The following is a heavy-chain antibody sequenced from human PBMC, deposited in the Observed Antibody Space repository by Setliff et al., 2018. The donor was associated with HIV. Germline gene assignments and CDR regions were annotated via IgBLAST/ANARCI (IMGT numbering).Heavy chain of an antibody. CDR2: MTSNLVTI. Sequence: GGSLRLSCSASGFPFNIYSMNWVRQAPGKGLERISYMTSNLVTIQYGDSVRGRFTISRDNAKNSLYLQMNGLRVEDTAVYYCARDFYDVSGYYYGPDGTYNDGDFWGQGTLVTVSS. CDR3: ARDFYDVSGYYYGPDGTYNDGDF. D-gene: IGHD3-22*01. CDR1: GFPFNIYS. J-gene: IGHJ4*02. V-gene: IGHV3-48*04.